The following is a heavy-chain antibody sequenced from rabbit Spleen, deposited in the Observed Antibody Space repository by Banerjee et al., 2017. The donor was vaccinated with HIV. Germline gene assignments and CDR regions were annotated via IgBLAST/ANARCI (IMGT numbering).Heavy chain of an antibody. CDR1: GFSFSDRDV. V-gene: IGHV1S45*01. Sequence: QEQLEEYGGGLVKPEGSLTLTCKASGFSFSDRDVMCWVRQAPGKGLEWIACINTATAKGVYASWVNGRFTISKTSSTPVTLQMTRLTAADTATYFCASDLSGVIGWYFKLWGPGTLVPVS. CDR3: ASDLSGVIGWYFKL. CDR2: INTATAKG. J-gene: IGHJ4*01. D-gene: IGHD1-1*01.